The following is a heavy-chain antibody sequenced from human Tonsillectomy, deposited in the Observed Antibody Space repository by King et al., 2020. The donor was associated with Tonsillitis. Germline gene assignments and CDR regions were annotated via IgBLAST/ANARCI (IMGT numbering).Heavy chain of an antibody. J-gene: IGHJ6*02. CDR3: AKGNMNCSGGRCPRSLYYYAMDV. CDR1: GFTFSSYA. V-gene: IGHV3-23*04. D-gene: IGHD2-15*01. Sequence: DVQLVESGGGLVQPGGSLRLSCAASGFTFSSYAMSWVRQAPGKGLEWVSATSGTTGKTYYADSVKGRFTISRDNSKNTLYLQMNSLRAEDTAVYYCAKGNMNCSGGRCPRSLYYYAMDVWGQGTTVTVSS. CDR2: TSGTTGKT.